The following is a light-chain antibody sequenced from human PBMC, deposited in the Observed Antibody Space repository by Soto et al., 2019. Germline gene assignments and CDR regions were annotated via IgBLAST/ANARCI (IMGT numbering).Light chain of an antibody. CDR3: QQRSNWPFT. CDR1: QSVSGY. Sequence: EIVLTQSPATLSLSPGEGATLSCRASQSVSGYLAWYQQKPGQAPRLLIYDASNRATGIPSRFSGSGSGTDFTLTISSLEPEDFAVYYCQQRSNWPFTFGQGTRLEIK. CDR2: DAS. J-gene: IGKJ5*01. V-gene: IGKV3-11*01.